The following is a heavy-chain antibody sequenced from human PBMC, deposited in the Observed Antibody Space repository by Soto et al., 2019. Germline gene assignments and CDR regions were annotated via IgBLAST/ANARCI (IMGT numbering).Heavy chain of an antibody. Sequence: GSLRLSCAASGFTFSSYAMSWVRQAPGKGLEWVSAISGSGGSTYYADSVKGRFTISRDNSKNTLYLQMNSLRAEDTAVYYCAKDRFYDILTGFDLDYWGQGTLVTVSS. CDR1: GFTFSSYA. CDR3: AKDRFYDILTGFDLDY. CDR2: ISGSGGST. V-gene: IGHV3-23*01. D-gene: IGHD3-9*01. J-gene: IGHJ4*02.